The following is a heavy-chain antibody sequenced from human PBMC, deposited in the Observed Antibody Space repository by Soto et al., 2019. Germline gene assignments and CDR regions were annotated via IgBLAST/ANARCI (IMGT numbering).Heavy chain of an antibody. Sequence: ASVKVSCKASGYSFPTYYMHWVRQAPGQRLEWMGWINAGNGNTKYSQKFQGRVTITRDKSTSTAHMELSSLRPDDTAVYYCGSWLKEGGIGGNYYYGMDGWGQGTTVTVSS. CDR1: GYSFPTYY. CDR3: GSWLKEGGIGGNYYYGMDG. D-gene: IGHD1-1*01. V-gene: IGHV1-3*01. CDR2: INAGNGNT. J-gene: IGHJ6*02.